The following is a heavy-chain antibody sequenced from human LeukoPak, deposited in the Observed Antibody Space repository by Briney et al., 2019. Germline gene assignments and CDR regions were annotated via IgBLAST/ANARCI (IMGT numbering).Heavy chain of an antibody. V-gene: IGHV4-59*01. Sequence: SETLSLTCTVSGGSISTYYWSLIRQAPGKGLEWIGYIYYGGSSNPNPSLKSRVTMSLDTSKNQFSLKLSSVTAADTAVYYCARNGRGYSFDYWGQGTLVTVSS. D-gene: IGHD2-8*01. CDR3: ARNGRGYSFDY. CDR1: GGSISTYY. CDR2: IYYGGSS. J-gene: IGHJ4*02.